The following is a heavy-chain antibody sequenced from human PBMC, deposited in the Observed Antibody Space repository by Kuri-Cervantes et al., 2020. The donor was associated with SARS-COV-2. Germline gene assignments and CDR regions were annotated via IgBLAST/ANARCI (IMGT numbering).Heavy chain of an antibody. D-gene: IGHD2-2*01. J-gene: IGHJ6*02. CDR2: IWYDGSNK. V-gene: IGHV3-33*01. CDR3: ARDFIFVRYCSSTSCYPVGMDV. CDR1: GFTFSSYG. Sequence: GESLKISCAASGFTFSSYGMHWVRQAPGKGLEWVAVIWYDGSNKYYADSVKGRFTISRDNAKNSLYLQMNSLRAEDTAVYYCARDFIFVRYCSSTSCYPVGMDVWGQGTTVTVSS.